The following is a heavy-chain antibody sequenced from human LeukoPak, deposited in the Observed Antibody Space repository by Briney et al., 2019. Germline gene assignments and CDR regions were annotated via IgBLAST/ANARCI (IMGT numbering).Heavy chain of an antibody. J-gene: IGHJ4*02. Sequence: GGSLRLSCAASGFTFRSYAMSWVRQALGKGLEWVSAISGIGATIYYANSVKGRFTISRDNSKNTLYLQMSSLRAEDTAVYYCAKGSASSGYPRDYWGQGTLVTVSS. CDR1: GFTFRSYA. V-gene: IGHV3-23*01. CDR3: AKGSASSGYPRDY. CDR2: ISGIGATI. D-gene: IGHD3-22*01.